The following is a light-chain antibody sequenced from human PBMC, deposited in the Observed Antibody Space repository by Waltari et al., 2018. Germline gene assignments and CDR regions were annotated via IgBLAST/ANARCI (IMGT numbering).Light chain of an antibody. CDR2: WAS. CDR3: QQYESSPRT. Sequence: DIVMTKSLASLAVFLAERATNPRQSTQTVLHSSNNKNYLAWYQQKPGQPPKLLIYWASTRESGVPDRFSGSGSGTDFTLTITSLQAEDVAVYHCQQYESSPRTFGQGTKVEI. V-gene: IGKV4-1*01. J-gene: IGKJ1*01. CDR1: QTVLHSSNNKNY.